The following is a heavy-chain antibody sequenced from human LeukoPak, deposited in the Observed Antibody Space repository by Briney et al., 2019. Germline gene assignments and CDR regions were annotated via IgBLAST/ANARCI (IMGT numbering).Heavy chain of an antibody. CDR3: ARNYYGSGSFYVHN. J-gene: IGHJ4*02. V-gene: IGHV4-30-2*01. CDR1: GGSISNGGYS. Sequence: SETLSLTCAVSGGSISNGGYSWSWIRQPPGKGLEWIGLIYHSGTTHYNPSLKSRLTFSLGKSKNQFSLKLTSVTAADTALYYCARNYYGSGSFYVHNWGQGTLVTVSS. CDR2: IYHSGTT. D-gene: IGHD3-10*01.